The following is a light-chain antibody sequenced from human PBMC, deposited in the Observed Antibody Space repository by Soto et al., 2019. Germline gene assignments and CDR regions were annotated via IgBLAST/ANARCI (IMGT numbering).Light chain of an antibody. V-gene: IGKV3-15*01. J-gene: IGKJ5*01. CDR3: QRYNNWPPIT. CDR1: QSVSNN. Sequence: EIMMTQSPATLSVSPGERATLSCRASQSVSNNVAWYQQKPGQAPRLLIYYASTRATGIPARFSGSGSGTEFTLTISSLQSEDFALYYCQRYNNWPPITFGQGTRLEIK. CDR2: YAS.